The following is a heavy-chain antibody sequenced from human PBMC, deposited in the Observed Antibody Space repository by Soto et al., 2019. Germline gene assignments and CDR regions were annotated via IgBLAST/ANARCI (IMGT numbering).Heavy chain of an antibody. V-gene: IGHV1-2*02. CDR3: ARYRLLGYGMDV. Sequence: QVQLVQSGAEVKKPGASVKVSCKASGYTFTGYYMHWVRQAPGQGLEWMGWINPNRGGTNYAQKFQGRVTMTRDTSISTAYMELSRLRSDDTAVYYCARYRLLGYGMDVWGQGTTVTVSS. J-gene: IGHJ6*02. CDR2: INPNRGGT. D-gene: IGHD3-16*01. CDR1: GYTFTGYY.